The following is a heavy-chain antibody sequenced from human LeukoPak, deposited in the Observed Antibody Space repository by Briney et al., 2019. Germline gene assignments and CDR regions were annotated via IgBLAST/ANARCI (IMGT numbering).Heavy chain of an antibody. J-gene: IGHJ4*02. Sequence: GGSLRLSCAASGFTFSDYYMSWIRQAPGKGLEWVSYISSSGSTIYYADSVKGRFTISRDNAKNSLYLQMNSLRAEDTAGYYCARNSYGDKYYFDYWGQGTLVTVSS. CDR1: GFTFSDYY. D-gene: IGHD5-18*01. V-gene: IGHV3-11*01. CDR2: ISSSGSTI. CDR3: ARNSYGDKYYFDY.